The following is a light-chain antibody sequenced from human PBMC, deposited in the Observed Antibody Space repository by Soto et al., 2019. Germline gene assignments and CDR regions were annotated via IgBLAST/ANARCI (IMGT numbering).Light chain of an antibody. Sequence: SYELTQPPSVSVAPGQTAGITCGGNNIGSKGVHWYQQKPGQAPVLGVYDNKDRPSGIPERFSGSNSGNTATLSISRVEAGDEADYYCQVWDSSRDHVVFGGGTKVTVL. CDR1: NIGSKG. CDR3: QVWDSSRDHVV. V-gene: IGLV3-21*02. J-gene: IGLJ2*01. CDR2: DNK.